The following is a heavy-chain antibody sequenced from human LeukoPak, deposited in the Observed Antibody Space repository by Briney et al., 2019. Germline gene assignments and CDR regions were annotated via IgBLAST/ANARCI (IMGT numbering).Heavy chain of an antibody. V-gene: IGHV3-30*04. CDR3: AREGVQTTVDAFDI. Sequence: GGSLRLSCAASEFTLKIYPMHWVRQAPRKGLEWLSVISHDGSDKNNADSVKGRFIISRDNSKNTIYLQLNSLSPEDTAMYYCAREGVQTTVDAFDIWGLGTMVIVSS. CDR1: EFTLKIYP. J-gene: IGHJ3*02. CDR2: ISHDGSDK. D-gene: IGHD4-17*01.